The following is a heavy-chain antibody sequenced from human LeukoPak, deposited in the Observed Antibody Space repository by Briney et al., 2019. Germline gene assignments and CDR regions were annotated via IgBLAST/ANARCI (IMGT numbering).Heavy chain of an antibody. CDR1: GFTFSSYW. D-gene: IGHD6-13*01. V-gene: IGHV3-74*01. CDR3: ARDPGIAAADYFDY. CDR2: INSDGSST. Sequence: PGGSLRLSCAASGFTFSSYWMHWVRHAPGKGLVWVSRINSDGSSTSYADSVKGRFTISRDNAKNTLYLQMNSLRAEDTAVYYCARDPGIAAADYFDYWGQGTLVTVSS. J-gene: IGHJ4*02.